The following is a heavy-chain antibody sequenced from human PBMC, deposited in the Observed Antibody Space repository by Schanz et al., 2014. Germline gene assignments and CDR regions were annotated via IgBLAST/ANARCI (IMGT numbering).Heavy chain of an antibody. V-gene: IGHV4-59*10. CDR2: IYSRGSS. Sequence: QVQLQQWGAGLLKPSETLSLTCAVYGGSFSGYYWSWVRQPAGKGLEWIGRIYSRGSSTYNPSLKSRVTISIATSNNQFSLKLNSVTAADTAVYYCARGGSVATIAPYTWFDPWGQGTLVTVSS. CDR3: ARGGSVATIAPYTWFDP. CDR1: GGSFSGYY. J-gene: IGHJ5*02. D-gene: IGHD5-12*01.